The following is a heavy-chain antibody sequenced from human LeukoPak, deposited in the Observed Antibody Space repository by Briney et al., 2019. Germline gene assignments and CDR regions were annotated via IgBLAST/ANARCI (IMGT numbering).Heavy chain of an antibody. D-gene: IGHD2-8*01. CDR1: GFTFSSYW. CDR2: INTDGSST. CDR3: ARGNGWAFDY. V-gene: IGHV3-74*01. Sequence: GGSLRLSCAAAGFTFSSYWMHWVRQAPGKGLVWVSRINTDGSSTIYADSVKGRFTISRDNAKNTLYLQMNSRRADDTAVYACARGNGWAFDYWAQGTLVTVSS. J-gene: IGHJ4*02.